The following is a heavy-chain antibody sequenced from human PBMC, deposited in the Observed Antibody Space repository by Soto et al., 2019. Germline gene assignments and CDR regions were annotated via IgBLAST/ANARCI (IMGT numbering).Heavy chain of an antibody. CDR3: ARGGPYYGEDDYYYYMGV. CDR2: TYYRSKWYN. J-gene: IGHJ6*03. Sequence: QVPLQQSGPGLVKPSQTLSLTCAISGDSVSSNSAAWNWIRQSPSRGLEWLGRTYYRSKWYNDYELSVKSRLTINPDTAKNQFSMVLDSVTADDTAVYYCARGGPYYGEDDYYYYMGVWGKGTTVTVSS. V-gene: IGHV6-1*01. CDR1: GDSVSSNSAA. D-gene: IGHD4-17*01.